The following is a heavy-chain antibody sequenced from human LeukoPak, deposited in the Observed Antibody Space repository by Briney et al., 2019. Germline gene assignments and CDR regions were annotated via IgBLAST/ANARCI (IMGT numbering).Heavy chain of an antibody. CDR1: GGSISSSSYY. Sequence: SETLSLTCTVSGGSISSSSYYWGWIRQPPGKGLEWIGSIYYSGSTYYNPSLKSRVTISVDTSKNQFSLKLSSVTAADTAVYYCARLSQSAYWGQGTLVTASS. CDR3: ARLSQSAY. D-gene: IGHD5/OR15-5a*01. V-gene: IGHV4-39*01. CDR2: IYYSGST. J-gene: IGHJ4*02.